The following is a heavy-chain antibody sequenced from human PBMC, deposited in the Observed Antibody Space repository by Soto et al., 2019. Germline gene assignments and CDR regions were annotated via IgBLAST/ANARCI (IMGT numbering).Heavy chain of an antibody. V-gene: IGHV1-18*01. J-gene: IGHJ4*02. D-gene: IGHD3-10*01. CDR3: ARALTYYYGSGSPNLDY. CDR2: ISAYNGKT. Sequence: QVQLVQSGAEVKKPGASVKVSCKASGYTFTSYGISWVRQAPGQGLEWMGWISAYNGKTNYAQKLQGRVTMTTDTSTNTAYMELRSLRSDDTAVYYCARALTYYYGSGSPNLDYWGQGTLVTVSS. CDR1: GYTFTSYG.